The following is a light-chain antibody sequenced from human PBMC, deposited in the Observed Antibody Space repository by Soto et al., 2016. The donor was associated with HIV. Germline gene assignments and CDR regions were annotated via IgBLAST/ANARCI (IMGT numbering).Light chain of an antibody. Sequence: SYVLTQPPSVSVAPGKTAKITCGGNRVGGKSVHWYQQKPGQAPVLVVFRDSDRPSGIPERFSGSNSGNTATLTISRVEAGDEAGYYCQVWDGGSNHWVFGGGTELTVL. J-gene: IGLJ3*02. CDR1: RVGGKS. V-gene: IGLV3-21*03. CDR3: QVWDGGSNHWV. CDR2: RDS.